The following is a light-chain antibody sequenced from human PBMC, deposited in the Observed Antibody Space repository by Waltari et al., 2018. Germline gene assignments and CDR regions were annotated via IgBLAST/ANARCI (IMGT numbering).Light chain of an antibody. CDR3: QQYGSSIMYT. CDR2: GAS. Sequence: VLQQSPGTLSLSPGDRATLSCRASQSITKRYFAWYQQKPGQAPRLLIYGASSRAAGIPDRFSGSGSGTEFTLTISRLEAEDSAVYYCQQYGSSIMYTFGQGTKLEIK. J-gene: IGKJ2*01. V-gene: IGKV3-20*01. CDR1: QSITKRY.